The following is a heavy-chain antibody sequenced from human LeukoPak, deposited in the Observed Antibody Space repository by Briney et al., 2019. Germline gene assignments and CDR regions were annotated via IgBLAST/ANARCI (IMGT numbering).Heavy chain of an antibody. V-gene: IGHV1-2*02. Sequence: ASVKVSCKASGYTFTGYYMHWVRQAPGQGLEWMSWINPNSGGTNYAEKFQGRVTMTRDTSISTAYMELSRLRSDDTAVYYCARVYSSSWYQGAFDIWGQGTMVTVSS. D-gene: IGHD6-13*01. CDR2: INPNSGGT. J-gene: IGHJ3*02. CDR3: ARVYSSSWYQGAFDI. CDR1: GYTFTGYY.